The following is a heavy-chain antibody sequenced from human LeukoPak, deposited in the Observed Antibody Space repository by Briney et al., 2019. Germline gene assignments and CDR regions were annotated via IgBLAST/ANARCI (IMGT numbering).Heavy chain of an antibody. V-gene: IGHV3-48*03. D-gene: IGHD2-15*01. CDR3: AREDGGDTFDI. CDR1: GFTFSSYE. CDR2: TSASGRSR. J-gene: IGHJ3*02. Sequence: PGGSLRLSCAASGFTFSSYEMNWVRQAPGKGLEGVSYTSASGRSRYYADSVKGRFTISRDNAKNPLYLQMNSLRAEDTAVYYCAREDGGDTFDIWGQGTMVTVSS.